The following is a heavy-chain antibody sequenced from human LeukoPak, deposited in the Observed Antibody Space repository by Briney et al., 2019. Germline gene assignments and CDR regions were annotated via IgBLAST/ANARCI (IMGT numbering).Heavy chain of an antibody. CDR3: ARDYCSRTSCYGMDV. J-gene: IGHJ6*02. Sequence: GRSLRLSCAASGFTFSSYAMHWVRQAPGKGLEWVAVISYDGSNKYYADSVKGRFTISRDNSKNTLFLEMNSLRAEDAAVYYCARDYCSRTSCYGMDVWGQGTTVTVSS. CDR1: GFTFSSYA. D-gene: IGHD2-2*01. CDR2: ISYDGSNK. V-gene: IGHV3-30-3*01.